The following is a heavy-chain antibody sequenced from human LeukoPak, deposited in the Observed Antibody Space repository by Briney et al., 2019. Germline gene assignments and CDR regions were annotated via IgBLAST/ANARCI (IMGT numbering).Heavy chain of an antibody. J-gene: IGHJ5*02. CDR3: ARVAPEWYDILTGYFGAVPTNPNWFDH. V-gene: IGHV1-2*02. CDR1: GYTFTGYY. D-gene: IGHD3-9*01. Sequence: EASVKVSCKASGYTFTGYYMHWVRQAPGQGLEWMGLINPNTGGTYYAQKFQGRVTMTRDTSISTVYMELSRLRSDDTAVYYCARVAPEWYDILTGYFGAVPTNPNWFDHWGQGTLVTVSS. CDR2: INPNTGGT.